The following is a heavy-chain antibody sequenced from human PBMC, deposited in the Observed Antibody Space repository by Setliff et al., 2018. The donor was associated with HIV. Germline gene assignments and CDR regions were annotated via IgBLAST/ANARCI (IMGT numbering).Heavy chain of an antibody. D-gene: IGHD6-13*01. V-gene: IGHV4-4*02. CDR2: IYHSGSA. Sequence: SETLSLTCAVSGGSISSSNWWSWVRQPPGKGLEWIGEIYHSGSANYNPSLKSRVIISIDKSENKFSLKVSSVTAADTAVYYCARILVAAAGTGFDPWGQGILVTVCS. J-gene: IGHJ5*02. CDR3: ARILVAAAGTGFDP. CDR1: GGSISSSNW.